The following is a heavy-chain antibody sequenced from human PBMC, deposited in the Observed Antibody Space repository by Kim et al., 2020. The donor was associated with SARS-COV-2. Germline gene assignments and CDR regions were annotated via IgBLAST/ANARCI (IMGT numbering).Heavy chain of an antibody. CDR1: GGTFSSYA. J-gene: IGHJ4*02. D-gene: IGHD4-17*01. CDR2: IIPIFGTA. Sequence: SVKVSCKASGGTFSSYAISWVRQAPGQGLEWMGGIIPIFGTANYAQKFQGRVTITADESTSTAYMELSSLRSEDTAVYYCARDSFGGDYDPRSFDYWGQGTLVTVSS. CDR3: ARDSFGGDYDPRSFDY. V-gene: IGHV1-69*13.